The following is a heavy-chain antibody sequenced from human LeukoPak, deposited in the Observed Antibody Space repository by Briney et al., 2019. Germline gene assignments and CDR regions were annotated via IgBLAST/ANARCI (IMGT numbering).Heavy chain of an antibody. J-gene: IGHJ4*02. CDR1: GFTFSSYA. Sequence: GGSLRLSCAASGFTFSSYAMHWVRQAPGKGLEWVAVISYDGSNKYYADSVKGRFTISRDNSKNTLYLQMNSLRAEDMAVYYCARVGNSGSYQPYWGQGTLVTVSS. CDR3: ARVGNSGSYQPY. D-gene: IGHD1-26*01. V-gene: IGHV3-30-3*01. CDR2: ISYDGSNK.